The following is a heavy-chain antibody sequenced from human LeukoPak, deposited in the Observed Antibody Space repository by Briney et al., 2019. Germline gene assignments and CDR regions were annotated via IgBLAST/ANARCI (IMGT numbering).Heavy chain of an antibody. J-gene: IGHJ6*02. CDR1: GFIFSDYY. D-gene: IGHD4-23*01. CDR2: ISHSRTYT. Sequence: GGSLRLSCAASGFIFSDYYMTWIRQAPGKGLEWVSYISHSRTYTNYADSVKGRFTISRDNAKNSLYLQMNSLRAEDTAVYYCARSTVVTLGPYLYGMDVWGQGTTVTVSS. V-gene: IGHV3-11*06. CDR3: ARSTVVTLGPYLYGMDV.